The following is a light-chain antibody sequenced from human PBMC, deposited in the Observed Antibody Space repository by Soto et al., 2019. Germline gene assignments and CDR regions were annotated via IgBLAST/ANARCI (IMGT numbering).Light chain of an antibody. Sequence: QSVLTQPPSVSGAPGRRGTISCTGSSSNIGSTYDVQWYQQLPGTAPKLLIHGNTNRPSGVPDRFSGSKSGTSASLAITGLQADDEADYYCQSYDDSLSVHYVFGTGTKVTVL. J-gene: IGLJ1*01. CDR3: QSYDDSLSVHYV. V-gene: IGLV1-40*01. CDR1: SSNIGSTYD. CDR2: GNT.